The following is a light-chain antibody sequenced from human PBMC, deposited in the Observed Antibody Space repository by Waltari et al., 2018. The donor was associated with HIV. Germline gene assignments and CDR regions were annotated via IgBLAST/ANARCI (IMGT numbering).Light chain of an antibody. CDR2: DAS. V-gene: IGKV3-15*01. CDR1: RGLTTQ. J-gene: IGKJ2*01. CDR3: QQHSDWPYT. Sequence: GMTQPPSTLSVPPGETATLSCRANRGLTTQLAWYHQSPGQSPRLLMCDASARVTGVPDKFSGSGSGTQFTLTISNFQTEESGIYYCQQHSDWPYTFGRGAKLAI.